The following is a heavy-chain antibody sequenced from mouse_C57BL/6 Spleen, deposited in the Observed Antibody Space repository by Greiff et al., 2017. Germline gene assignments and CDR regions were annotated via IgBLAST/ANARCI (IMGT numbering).Heavy chain of an antibody. D-gene: IGHD2-5*01. CDR1: GFNIKDDY. CDR2: IDPENGDT. CDR3: TFRSDSNYVWFAY. Sequence: VQLKESGAELVRPGASVKLSCTASGFNIKDDYMHWVKQRPEQGLEWIGWIDPENGDTEYTSKFQGKATITADTSSNTAYLQLSRLTSEDTAVDSCTFRSDSNYVWFAYWGQGTLVTVSA. V-gene: IGHV14-4*01. J-gene: IGHJ3*01.